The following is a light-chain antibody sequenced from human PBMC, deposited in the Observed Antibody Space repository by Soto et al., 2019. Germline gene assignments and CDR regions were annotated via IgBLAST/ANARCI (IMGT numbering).Light chain of an antibody. V-gene: IGKV3-20*01. CDR3: QQYGSSPYP. Sequence: EIVLTQSPGTLSLSPGEGATLSCRAGQSISSSYLAWYQQKPGQAPRLLIYAASSRATGIPDRFSGSGSGTDFTLTITRLEPEDFAVYYCQQYGSSPYPFGQGTKLEIK. J-gene: IGKJ2*01. CDR2: AAS. CDR1: QSISSSY.